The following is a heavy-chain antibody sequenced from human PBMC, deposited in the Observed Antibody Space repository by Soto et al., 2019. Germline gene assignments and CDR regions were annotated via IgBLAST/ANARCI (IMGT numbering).Heavy chain of an antibody. CDR2: IKQDGSEK. CDR1: GFTFSSYW. Sequence: GGSLRLSCAASGFTFSSYWMSWVRQAPGKGLEWVANIKQDGSEKYYVDSVKGRFTISRDNAKNSLYLQMNSLRAEDTAVYYCATQEGYCSGGSCRSQRTPFDYWGQGTLVTVSS. J-gene: IGHJ4*02. V-gene: IGHV3-7*01. D-gene: IGHD2-15*01. CDR3: ATQEGYCSGGSCRSQRTPFDY.